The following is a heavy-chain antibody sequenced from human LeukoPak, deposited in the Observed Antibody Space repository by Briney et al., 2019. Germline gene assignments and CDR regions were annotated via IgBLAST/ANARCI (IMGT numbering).Heavy chain of an antibody. J-gene: IGHJ5*02. CDR3: AKGPIAALFMRWFDP. V-gene: IGHV3-23*01. D-gene: IGHD6-6*01. Sequence: GGSLRLSCVASGFTFSSYAMSWVRQAPGKGLEWVSGISGSGGSTYYADSVKGRFTISRDNSKNTLYLQMNSLRAEDTAVYYYAKGPIAALFMRWFDPWGQGTLVTVSS. CDR1: GFTFSSYA. CDR2: ISGSGGST.